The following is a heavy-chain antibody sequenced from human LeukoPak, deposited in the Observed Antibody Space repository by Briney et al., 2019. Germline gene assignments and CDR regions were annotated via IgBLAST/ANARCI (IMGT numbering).Heavy chain of an antibody. CDR1: GGSISSYY. CDR3: AGASPDYYDSSGPNFDY. J-gene: IGHJ4*02. Sequence: SETLSLTCTVSGGSISSYYWSWIRQPPGKGLEWIGYIYYSGSTNYNPSLKSRATISVDTSKNQFSLKLSSVTAADTAVYYCAGASPDYYDSSGPNFDYWGQGTLVTVSS. V-gene: IGHV4-59*01. CDR2: IYYSGST. D-gene: IGHD3-22*01.